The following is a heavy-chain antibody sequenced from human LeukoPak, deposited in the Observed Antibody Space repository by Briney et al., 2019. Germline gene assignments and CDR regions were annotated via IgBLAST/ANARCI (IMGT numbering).Heavy chain of an antibody. CDR3: ARGNYDYGDYYFDY. J-gene: IGHJ4*02. D-gene: IGHD4-17*01. CDR2: ISSGSRSI. Sequence: GGSLRLSCAVSGFTFSSYGMNWLRQAPGKGLERVSFISSGSRSIYYADSVKGRFTISRGNAKNSLYLQMNSLRTEDTAVYYCARGNYDYGDYYFDYWGQGTLVTVSS. V-gene: IGHV3-21*01. CDR1: GFTFSSYG.